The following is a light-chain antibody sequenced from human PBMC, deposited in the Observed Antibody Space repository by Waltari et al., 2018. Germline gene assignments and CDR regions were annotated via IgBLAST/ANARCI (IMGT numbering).Light chain of an antibody. V-gene: IGLV3-27*01. CDR1: GFAQKY. CDR2: NNR. CDR3: YSATDNYRV. Sequence: SYELTQPSSVSVSPGQTARITCSGDGFAQKYARWFQKKPAQGPVAVSYNNRERAPGIPERFSGSSSGTTVTLTISGAQVEDEGDYYCYSATDNYRVFGGGTKLTVL. J-gene: IGLJ3*02.